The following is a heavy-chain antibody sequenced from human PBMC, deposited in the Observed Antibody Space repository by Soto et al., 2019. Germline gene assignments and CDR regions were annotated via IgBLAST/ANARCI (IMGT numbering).Heavy chain of an antibody. D-gene: IGHD2-15*01. V-gene: IGHV4-39*01. J-gene: IGHJ5*02. CDR3: ARRYIVVVAATQSWFDP. Sequence: SETLSLTCTVSGGSISSSSYYWGWIRQPPGKGLEWIGSIYYSGSTYYNPSLKSRVTISVDTSKNQFSLKLSSVTAADTAVYYCARRYIVVVAATQSWFDPWGQGTLVTVSS. CDR2: IYYSGST. CDR1: GGSISSSSYY.